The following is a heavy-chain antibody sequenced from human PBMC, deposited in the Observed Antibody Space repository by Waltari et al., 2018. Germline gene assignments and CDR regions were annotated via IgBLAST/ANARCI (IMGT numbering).Heavy chain of an antibody. J-gene: IGHJ5*02. V-gene: IGHV3-74*03. CDR2: IKHDGRRT. CDR1: GFTIGPYW. CDR3: GTLEAVGS. Sequence: EVQVVESGGGLVQPGGSLRLSCTASGFTIGPYWMHWVRQVPGKGLVWGAGIKHDGRRTTYADPGKGRFAISRDNARNTVHLQMNGLRAEDTAVYYCGTLEAVGSWGQGTLVTVSS. D-gene: IGHD2-2*03.